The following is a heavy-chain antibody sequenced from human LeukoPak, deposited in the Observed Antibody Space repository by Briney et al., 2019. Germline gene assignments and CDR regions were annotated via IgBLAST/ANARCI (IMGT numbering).Heavy chain of an antibody. V-gene: IGHV3-48*01. CDR2: ISSSSSTI. Sequence: GGSLRLSCAASGFTFSSYSMNWVRQAPGKRLEWVSYISSSSSTIYYADSVKGRFTISRDNAKNSLYLQMNSLRAEDTAVYYCAKVGYSYDIDYWGQGTLVTVSS. CDR1: GFTFSSYS. CDR3: AKVGYSYDIDY. J-gene: IGHJ4*02. D-gene: IGHD5-18*01.